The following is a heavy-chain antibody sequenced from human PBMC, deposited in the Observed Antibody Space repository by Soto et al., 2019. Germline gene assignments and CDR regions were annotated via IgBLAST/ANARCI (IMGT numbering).Heavy chain of an antibody. V-gene: IGHV1-69*13. CDR1: GGTFSSYA. CDR3: ASCLSAVAGSCFDY. CDR2: IIPIFGTA. D-gene: IGHD6-19*01. J-gene: IGHJ4*02. Sequence: ASVKVSCKGSGGTFSSYAISWVRQAPGQGLEWMGGIIPIFGTANYAQKFQGRVTITADESTSTAYMELSSLRSEDTAVYYCASCLSAVAGSCFDYWGQGTLVTVSS.